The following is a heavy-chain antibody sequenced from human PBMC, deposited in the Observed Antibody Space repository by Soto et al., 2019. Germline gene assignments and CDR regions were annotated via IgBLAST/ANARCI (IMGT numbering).Heavy chain of an antibody. V-gene: IGHV3-7*01. CDR1: GFTFSSYA. D-gene: IGHD4-17*01. CDR3: ARAHDSGGFYNWFDP. Sequence: GGSLRLSCAASGFTFSSYAMSWVRQAPGKGLEWVANLNQDGSEKYYVDSVKGRFTISRDNAKKSLFLQMNSLRAEDTAVYYCARAHDSGGFYNWFDPWGQGTLVTVSS. J-gene: IGHJ5*02. CDR2: LNQDGSEK.